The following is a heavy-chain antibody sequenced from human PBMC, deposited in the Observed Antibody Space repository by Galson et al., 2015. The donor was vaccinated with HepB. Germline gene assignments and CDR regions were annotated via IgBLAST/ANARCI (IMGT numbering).Heavy chain of an antibody. J-gene: IGHJ3*02. CDR3: ARDPRYSYGYGPDAFDI. D-gene: IGHD5-18*01. V-gene: IGHV1-69*04. CDR1: GGTFSSYT. Sequence: SVKVSCKASGGTFSSYTISWVRQAPGQGLEWMGRIIPILGIANYAQKFQGRVTITADKSTSTAYMELSSLRSEDTAVYYCARDPRYSYGYGPDAFDIWGQGTMVTVSS. CDR2: IIPILGIA.